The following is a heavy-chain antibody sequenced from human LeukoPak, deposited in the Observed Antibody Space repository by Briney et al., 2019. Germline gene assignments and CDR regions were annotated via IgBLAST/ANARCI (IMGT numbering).Heavy chain of an antibody. V-gene: IGHV4-59*08. D-gene: IGHD2-15*01. J-gene: IGHJ4*02. CDR2: IYYSGST. CDR1: GGSISSYY. CDR3: ARHCSGHSCYSVFDY. Sequence: PSETLSLTRTVSGGSISSYYWSWIRQPPGKGLEWIGYIYYSGSTNYNPSLKSRVTISVDTSKNQFSLKLSSVTAADTAVYYRARHCSGHSCYSVFDYWGQGTLVTVSS.